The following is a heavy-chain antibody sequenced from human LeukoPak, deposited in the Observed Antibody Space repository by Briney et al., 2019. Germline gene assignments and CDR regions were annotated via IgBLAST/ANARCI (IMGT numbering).Heavy chain of an antibody. V-gene: IGHV3-21*04. Sequence: GGSLRLSCAASGFTFSSYSMNWVRQAPGKGLEWVSSISSSSSYIYYADSVKGRFTISRDNAKNSLYLQMNSLRAEDTAVYYCAKGNGMATTFIDYWGQGTLVTVSS. CDR3: AKGNGMATTFIDY. J-gene: IGHJ4*02. CDR1: GFTFSSYS. D-gene: IGHD5-24*01. CDR2: ISSSSSYI.